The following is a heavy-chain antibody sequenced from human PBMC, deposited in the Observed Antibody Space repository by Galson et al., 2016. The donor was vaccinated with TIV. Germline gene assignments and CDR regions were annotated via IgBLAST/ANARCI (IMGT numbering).Heavy chain of an antibody. D-gene: IGHD1-26*01. J-gene: IGHJ4*02. CDR2: INWNGDST. V-gene: IGHV3-20*04. CDR3: ARGGGSYYAIDS. Sequence: SLRLSCAASGFTFDDYGMSWVRQAPGKGLEWVSGINWNGDSTGYVDSVKGRFTISRDNAKNALYLEMHTLRAEDTALYYCARGGGSYYAIDSWGQGTLVTVSS. CDR1: GFTFDDYG.